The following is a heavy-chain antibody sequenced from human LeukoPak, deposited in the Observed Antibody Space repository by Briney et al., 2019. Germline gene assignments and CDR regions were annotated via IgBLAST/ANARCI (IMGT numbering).Heavy chain of an antibody. J-gene: IGHJ6*02. CDR2: IYPGDSDT. CDR1: GYSFTSYW. CDR3: ARGYCSGGSCYTPYCGMDV. Sequence: GESLKISCKGSGYSFTSYWIGWVRQMPGKGLEWMGIIYPGDSDTRYSPSFQGQVTISADKSISTAYLQWSSLKASDTAMYYCARGYCSGGSCYTPYCGMDVWGQGTTVTVSS. V-gene: IGHV5-51*01. D-gene: IGHD2-15*01.